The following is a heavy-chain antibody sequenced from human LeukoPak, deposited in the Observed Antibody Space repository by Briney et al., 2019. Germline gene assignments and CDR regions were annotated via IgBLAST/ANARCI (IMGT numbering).Heavy chain of an antibody. CDR2: IKSNADGGTT. CDR3: TTLWRNDAFDI. Sequence: PGGSLRLSCAASGFTFSNAWMTWVRQAPGKGLEWVGRIKSNADGGTTDYAAPVKGGFIISRDDSKNTLYLQMNSLKTEDTAVYYCTTLWRNDAFDIWGQGTMVSVSS. D-gene: IGHD1-1*01. J-gene: IGHJ3*02. CDR1: GFTFSNAW. V-gene: IGHV3-15*01.